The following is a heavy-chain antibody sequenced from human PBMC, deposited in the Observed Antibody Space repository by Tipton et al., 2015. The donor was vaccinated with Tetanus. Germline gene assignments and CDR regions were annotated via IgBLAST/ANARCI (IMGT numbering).Heavy chain of an antibody. CDR2: ISGSRLTP. CDR1: GFTFKSYT. CDR3: AKEALGVLNL. V-gene: IGHV3-23*01. Sequence: SGFTFKSYTINWLRQAPGNGLEWVAAISGSRLTPYYADSVKGRFTISRDNSKNTLSLQLNSLRADDTAIYYCAKEALGVLNLWGKGTTVIVSS. D-gene: IGHD1-14*01. J-gene: IGHJ6*04.